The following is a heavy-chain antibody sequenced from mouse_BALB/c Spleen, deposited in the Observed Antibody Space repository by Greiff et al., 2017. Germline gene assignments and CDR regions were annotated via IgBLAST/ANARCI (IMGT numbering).Heavy chain of an antibody. V-gene: IGHV5-4*02. Sequence: EVKLVESGGGLVKPGGSLKLSCAASGFTFSDYYMYWVRQTPEKRLEWVATISDGGSYTYYPDSVKGRFTISRDNAKNNLYLQMSSLKSEDTAMYYCARVAGTGYYAMDYWGQGTSVTVSS. D-gene: IGHD4-1*01. CDR2: ISDGGSYT. J-gene: IGHJ4*01. CDR1: GFTFSDYY. CDR3: ARVAGTGYYAMDY.